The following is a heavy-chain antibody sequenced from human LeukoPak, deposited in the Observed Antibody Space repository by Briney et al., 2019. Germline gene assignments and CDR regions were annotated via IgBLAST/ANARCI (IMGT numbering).Heavy chain of an antibody. CDR1: GFTVSSNY. CDR3: AREARYYYDSSGYYYEGGFDY. Sequence: GGSLRLSCAASGFTVSSNYMSWVRQAPGKGLEWVSVIYSGGSTYYADSVKGRFTISRDNSKNTLYLQMNSLRAEDTAVYYCAREARYYYDSSGYYYEGGFDYWGQGTLVTVSS. D-gene: IGHD3-22*01. CDR2: IYSGGST. V-gene: IGHV3-66*01. J-gene: IGHJ4*02.